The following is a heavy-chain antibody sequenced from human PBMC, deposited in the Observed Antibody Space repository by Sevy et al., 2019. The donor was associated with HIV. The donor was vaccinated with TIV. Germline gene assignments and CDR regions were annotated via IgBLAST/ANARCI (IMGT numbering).Heavy chain of an antibody. Sequence: GGALRLSCEVSGFTFSDYGMHWVRQAPGKGLEWLAVISYDGIDIYFPDSVEGRFTVPRYNSKNTLYLQMNSLRPEDTAVSYCGKGDGGRDCGGFDYWGQGTLVTVSS. CDR1: GFTFSDYG. CDR3: GKGDGGRDCGGFDY. V-gene: IGHV3-30*03. D-gene: IGHD1-26*01. J-gene: IGHJ4*02. CDR2: ISYDGIDI.